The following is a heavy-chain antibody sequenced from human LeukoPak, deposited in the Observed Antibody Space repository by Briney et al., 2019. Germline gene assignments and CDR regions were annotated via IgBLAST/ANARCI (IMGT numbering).Heavy chain of an antibody. CDR3: ARPKAAYDAFDI. J-gene: IGHJ3*02. CDR2: IYYSGST. D-gene: IGHD2-15*01. V-gene: IGHV4-59*08. Sequence: SETLSLNCTVSGGSISSYYWSWIRQPPGKGLEWIGYIYYSGSTNYNPSLKSRVTISVDTSKNQFSLKLSSVTAADTAVYYCARPKAAYDAFDIWGQGTMVTVSS. CDR1: GGSISSYY.